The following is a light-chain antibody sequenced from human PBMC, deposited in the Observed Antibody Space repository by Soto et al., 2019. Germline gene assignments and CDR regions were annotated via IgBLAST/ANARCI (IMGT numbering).Light chain of an antibody. CDR1: QDISNW. CDR2: AAS. CDR3: QQANSFPLT. J-gene: IGKJ5*01. V-gene: IGKV1-12*01. Sequence: DIPMTQSPSSVSASVGDRVTITCRASQDISNWLVWYQQKPGKAPKVLIYAASSLQSGVPSRFSGSRSGTLFTLTISSLQPEDFATYYCQQANSFPLTFGQGTRLEIK.